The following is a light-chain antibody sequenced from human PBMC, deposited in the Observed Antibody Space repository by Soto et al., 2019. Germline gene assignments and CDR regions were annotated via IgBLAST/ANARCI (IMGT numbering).Light chain of an antibody. Sequence: EIVLTPSPGTLSLSPGERATLFCRASQSVRNNYLAWYQQKPGQAPRLLIYDASNRATGIPARFSGSGSGTDFTLTISSLEPEDFAVYYCQQRSNWPWTFGQGTKVDIK. CDR1: QSVRNNY. V-gene: IGKV3-11*01. CDR3: QQRSNWPWT. J-gene: IGKJ1*01. CDR2: DAS.